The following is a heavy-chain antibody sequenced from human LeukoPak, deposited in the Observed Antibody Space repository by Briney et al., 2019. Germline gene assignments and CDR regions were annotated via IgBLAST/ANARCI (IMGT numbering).Heavy chain of an antibody. Sequence: PGGSLGLSCAASGFTFSSYAMSWVRQAPGRGREWVSAISGSGGSTYYADSVKGRFTISRDNSKNTMYLQMNSLRAEDTAVYYCAKRGSSWYGEGDFDYWGQGTLVTVSS. V-gene: IGHV3-23*01. J-gene: IGHJ4*02. CDR1: GFTFSSYA. CDR3: AKRGSSWYGEGDFDY. CDR2: ISGSGGST. D-gene: IGHD6-13*01.